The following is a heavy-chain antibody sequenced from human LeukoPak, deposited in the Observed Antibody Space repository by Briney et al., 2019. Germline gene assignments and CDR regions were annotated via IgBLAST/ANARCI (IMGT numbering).Heavy chain of an antibody. J-gene: IGHJ4*02. D-gene: IGHD6-6*01. CDR2: IRYDGSNK. CDR1: GFTFSSYV. CDR3: ANTAVGLEYSSSPDY. V-gene: IGHV3-30*02. Sequence: QPGGSLRLSCAASGFTFSSYVMSWVRQAPGKGLEWVAFIRYDGSNKYYADSVKGRFTISRDNSKNTLYLQMNSLRAEDTAVYYCANTAVGLEYSSSPDYWGQGTLVTVSS.